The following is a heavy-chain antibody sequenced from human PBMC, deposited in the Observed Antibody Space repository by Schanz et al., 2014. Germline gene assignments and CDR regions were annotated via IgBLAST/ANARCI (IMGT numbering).Heavy chain of an antibody. CDR2: INPNSGDT. CDR3: ARGRGFYDY. CDR1: GYTTFTDYY. Sequence: QVQLVQSGAEVKKPGASVKVSCKASGYTTFTDYYIHWVRQAPGQGLEWMGWINPNSGDTNYAQKFQGWVTMTRDTSISTAYMEVSRLKSEDTAVHYCARGRGFYDYWGQGTLVTVSS. J-gene: IGHJ4*02. V-gene: IGHV1-2*04. D-gene: IGHD3-10*01.